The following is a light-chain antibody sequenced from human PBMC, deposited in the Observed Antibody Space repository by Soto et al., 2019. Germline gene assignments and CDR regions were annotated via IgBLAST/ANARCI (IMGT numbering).Light chain of an antibody. Sequence: IQMTQSPSSLSASVGDSATVTCRASQSINIYLNWYQQKPGKAPTLLIYGASRLQSGVPSRFTGGGSRTDFTLPISSLQPEDFATYYCQQSYRSPYTFGQGTKLEIK. J-gene: IGKJ2*01. CDR3: QQSYRSPYT. CDR1: QSINIY. CDR2: GAS. V-gene: IGKV1-39*01.